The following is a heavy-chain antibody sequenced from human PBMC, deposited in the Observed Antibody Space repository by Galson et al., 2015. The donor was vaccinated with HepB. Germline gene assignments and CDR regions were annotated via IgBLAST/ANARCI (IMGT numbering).Heavy chain of an antibody. CDR1: GYTFTSYG. V-gene: IGHV1-18*01. CDR3: ARSPWSLTGTRAAVKYYYYMDV. J-gene: IGHJ6*03. Sequence: SVKVSCKASGYTFTSYGISWVRQAPGQGLEWMGWISAYNGNTNYAQKLQGRVTMTTDTSTSTAYMELRSLRSDDTAVYYCARSPWSLTGTRAAVKYYYYMDVWGKGTTVTVSS. CDR2: ISAYNGNT. D-gene: IGHD1-7*01.